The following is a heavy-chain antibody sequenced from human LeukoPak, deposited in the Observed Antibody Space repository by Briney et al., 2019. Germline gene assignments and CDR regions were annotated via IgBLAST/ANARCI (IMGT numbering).Heavy chain of an antibody. D-gene: IGHD2-2*01. V-gene: IGHV3-30*04. CDR3: ARVQVPYYFDY. CDR1: GFTFSSYA. CDR2: ISYDGSNK. Sequence: GGSLRLSCAASGFTFSSYAMHWVRQAPGKGLEWVAVISYDGSNKYYADSVKGRFTISRDNSKNTLYLQMNSLRAEDTAVYYCARVQVPYYFDYWGQGTLVTVSS. J-gene: IGHJ4*02.